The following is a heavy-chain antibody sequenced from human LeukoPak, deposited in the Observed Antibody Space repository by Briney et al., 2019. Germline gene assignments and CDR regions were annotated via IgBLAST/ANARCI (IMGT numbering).Heavy chain of an antibody. J-gene: IGHJ4*02. Sequence: GGSLRLSCAASGFTFSSYGMHWVRQAPGKGLEWVAFIRYDGSNKYYADSVKGRFTISRDNSKNTLYLQMNSLRAEDTAVYYCANASRVVATAFDYWGQGTLVTVSS. CDR3: ANASRVVATAFDY. CDR2: IRYDGSNK. D-gene: IGHD5-12*01. V-gene: IGHV3-30*02. CDR1: GFTFSSYG.